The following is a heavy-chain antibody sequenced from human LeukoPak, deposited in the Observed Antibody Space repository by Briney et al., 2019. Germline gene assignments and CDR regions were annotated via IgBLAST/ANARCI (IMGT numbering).Heavy chain of an antibody. D-gene: IGHD1-26*01. CDR1: GFTFSSYA. CDR3: ARERTMIVGAIRGAFDY. CDR2: ISYDGSNK. V-gene: IGHV3-30-3*01. J-gene: IGHJ4*02. Sequence: GRSLRLSCAASGFTFSSYAMHWVRQAPGKGPEWVAVISYDGSNKYYADSVKGRFTISRDNSKNTLYLQMNSLRAEDTAVYYCARERTMIVGAIRGAFDYWGQGTLVTVSS.